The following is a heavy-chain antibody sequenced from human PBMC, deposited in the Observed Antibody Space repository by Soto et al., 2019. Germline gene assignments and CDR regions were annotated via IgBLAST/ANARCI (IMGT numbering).Heavy chain of an antibody. J-gene: IGHJ6*02. CDR2: ITGSSSNI. CDR3: ARLVASETGYGMDV. Sequence: DVQMVESRGGLVKPGGSLRLSCAASGFIFSSHNMNWVRQAPGKGLEWVSSITGSSSNIFYADSVKGRFTISRDNAKNTVYLQMSSVRDEDTGVYYCARLVASETGYGMDVWGQGTTVTVSS. CDR1: GFIFSSHN. D-gene: IGHD3-9*01. V-gene: IGHV3-21*06.